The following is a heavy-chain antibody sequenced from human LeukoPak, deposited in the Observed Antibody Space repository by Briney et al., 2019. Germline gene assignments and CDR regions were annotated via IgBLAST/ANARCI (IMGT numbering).Heavy chain of an antibody. CDR3: ARVDRWSYYYYMDV. CDR1: VYTFTSYD. CDR2: MNPNSCNT. D-gene: IGHD2-15*01. Sequence: ASVKVSCQASVYTFTSYDINWVLQATAHGHEWMGWMNPNSCNTGYAQQFQGRFTITRNTSINTAYMELSSLRSEDTAVYYCARVDRWSYYYYMDVWGKGTTVTVSS. V-gene: IGHV1-8*01. J-gene: IGHJ6*03.